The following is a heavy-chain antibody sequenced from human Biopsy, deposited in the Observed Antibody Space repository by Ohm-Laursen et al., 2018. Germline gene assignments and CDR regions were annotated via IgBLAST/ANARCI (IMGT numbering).Heavy chain of an antibody. J-gene: IGHJ6*02. V-gene: IGHV4-59*08. CDR1: GGSISSYY. CDR3: ALETTYCSGNRCYPDGMDV. Sequence: SDTLSLTCTVSGGSISSYYWSWIRQPPGKGLEWIGYIYYTGSTNYNPSLKSRVTISVDTSMNHLSLRLTFVTAADTAVYYCALETTYCSGNRCYPDGMDVWGQGTTVTVSS. CDR2: IYYTGST. D-gene: IGHD2-15*01.